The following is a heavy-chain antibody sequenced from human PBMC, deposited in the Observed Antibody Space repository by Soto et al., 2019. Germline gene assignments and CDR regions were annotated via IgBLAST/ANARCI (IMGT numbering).Heavy chain of an antibody. J-gene: IGHJ5*02. CDR3: ARTRRIAAASSWFDP. D-gene: IGHD6-13*01. CDR1: GYTFTSYG. V-gene: IGHV1-18*01. Sequence: QVQLVQSGAEVKKPGASVKVSCKASGYTFTSYGISWVRQAPGQGLEWMGWISAYNGNTNYAQNRQGRVTMTTDTSTSTAYMELRSLRSDDTAVYYCARTRRIAAASSWFDPWGQGTLVTVSS. CDR2: ISAYNGNT.